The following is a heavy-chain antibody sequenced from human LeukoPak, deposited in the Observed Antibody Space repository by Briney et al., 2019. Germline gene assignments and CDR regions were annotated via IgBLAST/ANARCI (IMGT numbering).Heavy chain of an antibody. J-gene: IGHJ3*02. CDR3: ARVGTRRDGYNLGYAFDI. V-gene: IGHV4-59*01. Sequence: SETLSLTCTVSGGSISSYYWSCIRQPPGKGLEWIGYIYYSGSTNYNPSLKSRVTISVDTSKNQFSLKLSSVTAADTAVYYCARVGTRRDGYNLGYAFDIWGQGTMVTVSS. CDR2: IYYSGST. CDR1: GGSISSYY. D-gene: IGHD5-24*01.